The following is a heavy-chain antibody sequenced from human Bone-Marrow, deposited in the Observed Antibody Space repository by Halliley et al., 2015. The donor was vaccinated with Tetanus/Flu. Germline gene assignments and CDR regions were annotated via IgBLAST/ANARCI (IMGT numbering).Heavy chain of an antibody. Sequence: FLRLSCAASGFTFNTAWMSWVRQAPGKGLEWVGLIKTKADGGTVDYAAPVKGRFTISRDDSRNTLFLQMNSLKTEDTAVYYCTSPGDYFDYWGQGTLVTVSS. V-gene: IGHV3-15*01. D-gene: IGHD3-10*01. CDR2: IKTKADGGTV. CDR1: GFTFNTAW. J-gene: IGHJ4*02. CDR3: TSPGDYFDY.